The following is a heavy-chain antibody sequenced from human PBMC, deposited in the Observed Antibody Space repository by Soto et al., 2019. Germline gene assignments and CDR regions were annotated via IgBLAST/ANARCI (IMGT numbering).Heavy chain of an antibody. J-gene: IGHJ5*02. CDR3: ATTERGVIRWFDP. CDR2: INAGNGKA. CDR1: GYTFTSYA. Sequence: ASVKVSCKASGYTFTSYAMHWVRQAPGQRLEWMGWINAGNGKAKYSQKFQGRVTITRDTSASTAYMELSSLRSEDTAVYYCATTERGVIRWFDPWGQGTLVTVSS. V-gene: IGHV1-3*01. D-gene: IGHD3-10*01.